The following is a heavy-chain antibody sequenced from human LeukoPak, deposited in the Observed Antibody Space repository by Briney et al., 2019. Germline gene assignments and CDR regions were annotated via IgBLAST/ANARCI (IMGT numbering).Heavy chain of an antibody. CDR2: ISFDGTDT. CDR1: GFTFSDYG. V-gene: IGHV3-30*18. J-gene: IGHJ4*02. CDR3: AKDRGGIDY. D-gene: IGHD3-10*01. Sequence: PGGSRRLSCAASGFTFSDYGMHWVRQAPGKGLEWLAVISFDGTDTHYADSVRGRFTISRDNSKNTLYLQVNSLRAEDTAVYYCAKDRGGIDYWGQGTLVTVSS.